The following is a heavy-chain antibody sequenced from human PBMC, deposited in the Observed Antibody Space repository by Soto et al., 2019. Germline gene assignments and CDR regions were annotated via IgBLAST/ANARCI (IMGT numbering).Heavy chain of an antibody. CDR2: INPSGGST. CDR3: ARDPGAGFLGWLPDV. D-gene: IGHD3-3*01. CDR1: GYTFTSYY. V-gene: IGHV1-46*01. J-gene: IGHJ6*02. Sequence: ASVKVSCKASGYTFTSYYMHWVRQAPGQGLEWMGIINPSGGSTSYAQKFQGRVTMTRDTSTSTVYMELSSLRSEDTAVYYCARDPGAGFLGWLPDVWGQGTTVTVSS.